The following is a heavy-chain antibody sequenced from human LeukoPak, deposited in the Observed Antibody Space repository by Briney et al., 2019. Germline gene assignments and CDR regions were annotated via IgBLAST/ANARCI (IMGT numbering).Heavy chain of an antibody. J-gene: IGHJ5*02. Sequence: SVTVSCKASGGTFISYAISWVRQAPGQGLEWMGGIIPIFGTANYAQKFQGRVTITTDESTSTAYMELSSLRSEDTAVYYCARGGRSFVVVPAAIPLGDWFDPWGQGTLVTVSS. CDR1: GGTFISYA. V-gene: IGHV1-69*05. D-gene: IGHD2-2*02. CDR2: IIPIFGTA. CDR3: ARGGRSFVVVPAAIPLGDWFDP.